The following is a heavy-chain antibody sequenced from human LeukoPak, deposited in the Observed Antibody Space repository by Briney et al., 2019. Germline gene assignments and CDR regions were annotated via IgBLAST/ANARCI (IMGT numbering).Heavy chain of an antibody. V-gene: IGHV1-3*01. D-gene: IGHD6-13*01. CDR2: INAGNGNT. J-gene: IGHJ5*02. CDR3: ARAPRDSSSWYVHWFDP. CDR1: GYTFTSYA. Sequence: VASVKVSCMASGYTFTSYAMHWVRQAPGERLEWMGWINAGNGNTKYSQKFQGRVTITRDTSASTAYMELSSLRSEDTAVYYCARAPRDSSSWYVHWFDPWGQGTLVTVSS.